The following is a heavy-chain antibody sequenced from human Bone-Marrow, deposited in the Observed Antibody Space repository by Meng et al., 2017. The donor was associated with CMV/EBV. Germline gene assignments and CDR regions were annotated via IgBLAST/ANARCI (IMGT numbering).Heavy chain of an antibody. Sequence: SVKVSCKACGGTFSSYAISWVRQAPGQGLEWMGGIIPIFGTANYAQKFQGRVTITTDESTSTAYMELSSLRSEDTAGYYCARASGRVAVAGLIYYYYGMDVWGQGTTVTVSS. V-gene: IGHV1-69*05. J-gene: IGHJ6*02. CDR3: ARASGRVAVAGLIYYYYGMDV. D-gene: IGHD6-19*01. CDR2: IIPIFGTA. CDR1: GGTFSSYA.